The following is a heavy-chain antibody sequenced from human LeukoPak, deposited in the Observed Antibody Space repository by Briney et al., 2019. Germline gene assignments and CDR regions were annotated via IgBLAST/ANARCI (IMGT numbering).Heavy chain of an antibody. J-gene: IGHJ3*02. CDR1: GFTFDDYG. CDR3: ARDTWVRDFWSGPDAFDI. V-gene: IGHV3-20*04. D-gene: IGHD3-3*01. Sequence: PGGSLRLSCAASGFTFDDYGMSWVRQAPGKGLEWVSGINWNGGSTGYADSVKGRFTISRDNAKNSLYLQMNSLRAEDTAVYYCARDTWVRDFWSGPDAFDIWGQGTMVTVSS. CDR2: INWNGGST.